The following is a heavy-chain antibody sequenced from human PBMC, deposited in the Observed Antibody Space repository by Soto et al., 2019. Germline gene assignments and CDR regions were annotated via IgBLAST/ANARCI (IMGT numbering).Heavy chain of an antibody. CDR3: ARGPKGGYSSSWEDPYYYYYGMDV. V-gene: IGHV3-74*01. Sequence: GGSLRLSCAASGFTFSSYWMHWVRQAPGKGLVWVSRINSDGSSTSYADSVKGRFTISRDNAKNTLYLQMNSLRAEDTAVYYCARGPKGGYSSSWEDPYYYYYGMDVWGQGTTVTVSS. J-gene: IGHJ6*02. D-gene: IGHD6-13*01. CDR1: GFTFSSYW. CDR2: INSDGSST.